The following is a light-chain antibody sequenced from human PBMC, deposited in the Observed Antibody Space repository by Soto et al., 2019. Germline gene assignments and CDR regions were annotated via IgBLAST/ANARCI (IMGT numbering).Light chain of an antibody. Sequence: EILLTQSPSTLSLSPGEGVTLSCRASQSVTVNSLAWYQQKPGQAPRLLIYAASTRAAAVPDRFTGSGSGTDFALTISRLEPEDFGVYYCQQYGDSPLTSGQGTRLEIK. CDR3: QQYGDSPLT. J-gene: IGKJ5*01. V-gene: IGKV3-20*01. CDR1: QSVTVNS. CDR2: AAS.